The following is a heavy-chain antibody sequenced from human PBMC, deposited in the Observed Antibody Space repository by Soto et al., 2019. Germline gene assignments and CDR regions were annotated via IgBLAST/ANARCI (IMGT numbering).Heavy chain of an antibody. CDR1: GYTFTGYY. CDR3: ARGWSYDILTGFSY. Sequence: GASVKVSCKASGYTFTGYYMHWVRQAPGQGLEWMGGITPIFGRANYAQKFQGRVTITADESTSTAYMELSSLRSEDTAIYYCARGWSYDILTGFSYWGQGTLVTVSS. D-gene: IGHD3-9*01. V-gene: IGHV1-69*13. J-gene: IGHJ4*02. CDR2: ITPIFGRA.